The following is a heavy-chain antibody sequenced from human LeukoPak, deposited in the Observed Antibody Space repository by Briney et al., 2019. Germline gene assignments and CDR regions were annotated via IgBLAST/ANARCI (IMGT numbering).Heavy chain of an antibody. CDR3: ARSIVVVPAAIPGRRYYYYYMDV. Sequence: SSETLSLTCTVSGVSIGSGGYYWRWLRQHPGKGLEWIVYIYYSGSTYYNPSLKSRVTISVDASKNQFSPQLSSVTAADTAVYYCARSIVVVPAAIPGRRYYYYYMDVWGKGTTVTVSS. CDR2: IYYSGST. D-gene: IGHD2-2*02. CDR1: GVSIGSGGYY. V-gene: IGHV4-31*03. J-gene: IGHJ6*03.